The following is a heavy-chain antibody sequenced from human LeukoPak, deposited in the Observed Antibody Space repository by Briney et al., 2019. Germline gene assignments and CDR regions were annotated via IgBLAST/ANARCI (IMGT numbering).Heavy chain of an antibody. CDR3: ARDGCSSTSCYVPPPY. CDR1: GFTFSSYA. V-gene: IGHV3-30*04. J-gene: IGHJ4*02. D-gene: IGHD2-2*01. Sequence: GGSLRLSCAASGFTFSSYAMSWVRQAPGKGLEWVAVISYDGSNKYYADSVKGRFTISRDNSKNTLYLQMNSLRAEDTAVYYCARDGCSSTSCYVPPPYWGQGTLVTVSS. CDR2: ISYDGSNK.